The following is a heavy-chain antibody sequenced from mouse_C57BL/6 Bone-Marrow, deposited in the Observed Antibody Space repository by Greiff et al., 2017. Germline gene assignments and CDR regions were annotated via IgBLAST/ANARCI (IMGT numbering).Heavy chain of an antibody. CDR2: ISSGGSYT. V-gene: IGHV5-6*02. CDR3: ARRGDGRDWYFDV. CDR1: GFTFSSYG. Sequence: EVNVVESGGDLVKPGGSLKLSCAASGFTFSSYGMSWVRQTPDKRLEWVATISSGGSYTYYPDSVKGRFTISRDNAKNTLYLQMSSLKSEDTAMYYCARRGDGRDWYFDVWGTGTAVTVSS. J-gene: IGHJ1*03.